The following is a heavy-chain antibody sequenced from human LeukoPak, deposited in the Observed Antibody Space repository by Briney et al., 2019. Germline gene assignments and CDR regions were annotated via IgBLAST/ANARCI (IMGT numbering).Heavy chain of an antibody. CDR3: ASVVLGPWGIAAAGGWFDP. J-gene: IGHJ5*02. Sequence: PSETLSLTCAVYGGSFSGYYWSWIRQPPGKGLEWIGEINHSGSTNYNPSLKSRVTISVDTSKNQFSLKLSSVTAADTAVYYCASVVLGPWGIAAAGGWFDPWGQGTLVTVSS. CDR1: GGSFSGYY. V-gene: IGHV4-34*01. CDR2: INHSGST. D-gene: IGHD6-13*01.